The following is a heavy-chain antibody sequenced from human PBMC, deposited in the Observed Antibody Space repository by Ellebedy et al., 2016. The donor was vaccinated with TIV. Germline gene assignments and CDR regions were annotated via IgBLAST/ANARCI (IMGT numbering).Heavy chain of an antibody. D-gene: IGHD3-10*01. CDR1: GFNFSTNA. Sequence: GESLKISCSASGFNFSTNAMHWVRQARGRGLEFVSAVDSNGGTTYYADSVKGRFTISRDNFKSTLYLQMSSLRPEDTAIYYCLRLGFGEFGVYWGQGTLVTVSS. V-gene: IGHV3-64D*06. CDR3: LRLGFGEFGVY. J-gene: IGHJ4*02. CDR2: VDSNGGTT.